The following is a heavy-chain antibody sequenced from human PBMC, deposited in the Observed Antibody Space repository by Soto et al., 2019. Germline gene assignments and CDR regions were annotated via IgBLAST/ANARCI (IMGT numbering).Heavy chain of an antibody. V-gene: IGHV4-39*01. CDR1: GGSISSGSYF. Sequence: QLHLQESGPGLVKPSETLSLTCTVSGGSISSGSYFWGWIRQPPGKGLEWIGSMHYSGTTYYSPSLKSRVTISGDTSKNYFSLKLSSVTAADTAVYYCARQGYTSGRVNWFDPWGQGTLVTVS. CDR3: ARQGYTSGRVNWFDP. J-gene: IGHJ5*02. D-gene: IGHD5-18*01. CDR2: MHYSGTT.